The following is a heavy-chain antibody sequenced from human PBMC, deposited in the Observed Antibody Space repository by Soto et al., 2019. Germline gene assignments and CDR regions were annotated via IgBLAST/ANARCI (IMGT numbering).Heavy chain of an antibody. V-gene: IGHV4-39*07. CDR1: GGSISSSSYY. Sequence: SETLSLTCTVSGGSISSSSYYWGWIRQPPGKGLEWIGSIYYSGSTYYNPSLKSRVTISVDTSKNQFSLKLSSVTAADTAVYYCARSYDSSGYPYYFDYWGQGTLVTVSS. CDR2: IYYSGST. CDR3: ARSYDSSGYPYYFDY. J-gene: IGHJ4*02. D-gene: IGHD3-22*01.